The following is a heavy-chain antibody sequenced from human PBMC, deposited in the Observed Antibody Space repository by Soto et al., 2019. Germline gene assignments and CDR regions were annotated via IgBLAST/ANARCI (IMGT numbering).Heavy chain of an antibody. CDR3: AGPTEETAFLVPAADGGYYSYYGMDV. J-gene: IGHJ6*02. CDR2: IYYSGST. V-gene: IGHV4-39*01. Sequence: SETLSLTCTVSVGSISSSTYSWGWIRQPPGKGLEWIGSIYYSGSTYYNPSLKSRVTISVATSKNQFSLTLSSVTAADTAVYYCAGPTEETAFLVPAADGGYYSYYGMDVWGQGTTVTVSS. CDR1: VGSISSSTYS. D-gene: IGHD2-2*01.